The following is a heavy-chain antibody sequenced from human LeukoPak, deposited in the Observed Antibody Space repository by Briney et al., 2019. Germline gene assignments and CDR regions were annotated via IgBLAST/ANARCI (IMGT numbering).Heavy chain of an antibody. CDR1: GFTFSSYA. J-gene: IGHJ6*02. D-gene: IGHD6-13*01. CDR2: ISSNGGST. CDR3: AKEYSSSWYPGMDV. Sequence: GGSLRLSCAASGFTFSSYAMHWVRQAPGNGLEYVSAISSNGGSTYYANSVKGRFTISRDNSKNTLYLQMGSLRAEDTAVYYCAKEYSSSWYPGMDVWGQGTTVTVSS. V-gene: IGHV3-64*01.